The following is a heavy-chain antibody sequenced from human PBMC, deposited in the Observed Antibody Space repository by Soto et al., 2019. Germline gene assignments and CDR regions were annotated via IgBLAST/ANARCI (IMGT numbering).Heavy chain of an antibody. CDR2: ISAYNGNT. J-gene: IGHJ4*02. CDR1: GYTFTSYG. Sequence: ASVKVSCKASGYTFTSYGISWVRQAPGQGLEWMGWISAYNGNTNYAQKLQGRVTMTTDTSTRTAYMELRSLRSDDTAVYYCARACFWTNGVWESGLDYFDYWGQGTLVTVSS. V-gene: IGHV1-18*01. D-gene: IGHD2-8*01. CDR3: ARACFWTNGVWESGLDYFDY.